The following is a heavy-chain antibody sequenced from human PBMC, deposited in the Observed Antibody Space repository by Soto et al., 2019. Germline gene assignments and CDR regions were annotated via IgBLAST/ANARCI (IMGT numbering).Heavy chain of an antibody. CDR3: ARPDSNGWYEY. V-gene: IGHV5-51*01. CDR1: GYSFSNYW. CDR2: INGGDSDT. J-gene: IGHJ4*02. D-gene: IGHD6-19*01. Sequence: PGESLKISCKGSGYSFSNYWIAWVRQMPGKGLEWMGIINGGDSDTRYSPSFQGQVTVSADKSIGTAYLQWNSLKASDTAIYYCARPDSNGWYEYRGQGTPVTASS.